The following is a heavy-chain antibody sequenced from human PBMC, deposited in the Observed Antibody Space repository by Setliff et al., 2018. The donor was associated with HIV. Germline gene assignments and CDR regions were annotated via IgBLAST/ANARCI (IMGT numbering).Heavy chain of an antibody. Sequence: PSETLSLTCAVSGYSINSGYSWAWIRQSPGKGLEWIGNTFHSGTTYYNPSLKSRVTISIDTSKNQYSLKLNSVTAADTALYYCARLSDISSCWYGSLDYWGQGTLVTVSS. D-gene: IGHD6-19*01. J-gene: IGHJ4*02. V-gene: IGHV4-38-2*01. CDR2: TFHSGTT. CDR1: GYSINSGYS. CDR3: ARLSDISSCWYGSLDY.